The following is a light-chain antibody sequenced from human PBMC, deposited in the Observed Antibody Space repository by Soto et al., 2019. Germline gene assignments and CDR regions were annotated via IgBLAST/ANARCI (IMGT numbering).Light chain of an antibody. CDR3: QQRSNWPPEIS. V-gene: IGKV3-11*01. CDR1: QSISIY. CDR2: DVF. J-gene: IGKJ5*01. Sequence: EIGLTQSPATLSLSPGERATLSCRASQSISIYLAWYQQKPGQAPRLLIYDVFNRATGIPARFSGSGSGTDFTLTISSLEPEDFAVYYCQQRSNWPPEISFGQGTRLDIK.